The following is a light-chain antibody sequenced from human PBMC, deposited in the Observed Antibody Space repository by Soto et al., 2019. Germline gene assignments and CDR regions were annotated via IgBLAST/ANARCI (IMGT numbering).Light chain of an antibody. CDR1: QTIGKY. Sequence: DIQMTQSPSSLSATVGDRVTITCRASQTIGKYLNWYQQQPGKVPKLLIYDASYLQSGVPSRFSGSESGTEFTLTITSLQPEDFATYYCQQLNSFPITFGQGTRLENK. CDR2: DAS. V-gene: IGKV1-17*01. J-gene: IGKJ5*01. CDR3: QQLNSFPIT.